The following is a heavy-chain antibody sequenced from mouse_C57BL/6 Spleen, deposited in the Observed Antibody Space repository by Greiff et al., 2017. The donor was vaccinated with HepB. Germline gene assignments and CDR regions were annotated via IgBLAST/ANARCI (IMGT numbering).Heavy chain of an antibody. J-gene: IGHJ1*03. Sequence: DVQLQESGGGLVQPGGSMKLSCVASGFTFSNYWMNWVRQSPEKGLEWVAQIRLKSDNYATHYAESVKGRFTISRDDSKSSVYLQMNNLRAEDTGIYYCTALYYYGSSHWYFDVWGTGTTVTVSS. CDR2: IRLKSDNYAT. V-gene: IGHV6-3*01. CDR1: GFTFSNYW. D-gene: IGHD1-1*01. CDR3: TALYYYGSSHWYFDV.